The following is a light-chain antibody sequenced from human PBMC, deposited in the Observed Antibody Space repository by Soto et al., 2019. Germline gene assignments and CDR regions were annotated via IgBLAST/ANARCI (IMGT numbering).Light chain of an antibody. CDR3: QQYDTSLPMYT. V-gene: IGKV3-20*01. CDR2: GTS. J-gene: IGKJ2*01. Sequence: EIVVTQSPGTLSLSPGERATLSCRASQSIGNNYLAWYQQKPGQAPRLLIYGTSTRVTGIPDRFSGSGSGTDFTLTISRLEPEDFAVYYCQQYDTSLPMYTFGQGTNLELK. CDR1: QSIGNNY.